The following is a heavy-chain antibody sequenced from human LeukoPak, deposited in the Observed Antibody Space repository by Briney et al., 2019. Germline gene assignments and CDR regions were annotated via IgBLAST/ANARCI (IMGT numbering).Heavy chain of an antibody. J-gene: IGHJ3*01. Sequence: GGSQRLSCTVSGLFFGSNWMTWVRQAPGKGLEWVASIKPDGSATYYLDSVKGRFTISRDNTKNSLYLQMNSVRAEDTAVYYCARDHAYESFDLWGQGTMVTVSS. CDR3: ARDHAYESFDL. V-gene: IGHV3-7*03. CDR2: IKPDGSAT. D-gene: IGHD5-12*01. CDR1: GLFFGSNW.